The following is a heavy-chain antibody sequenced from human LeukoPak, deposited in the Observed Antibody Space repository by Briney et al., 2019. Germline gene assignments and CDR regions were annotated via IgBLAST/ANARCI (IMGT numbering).Heavy chain of an antibody. V-gene: IGHV3-7*01. D-gene: IGHD6-6*01. CDR2: IKQDGSEK. Sequence: PGGSLRLSCAASGFTFSSYWMNWVRQAPGKGLEWVANIKQDGSEKYYVDSVKGRFTISRDNSKNTLYLQMNSLRAADTAVYYCARDKGTSYLSSFGYWGQGTLVTVSS. J-gene: IGHJ4*02. CDR1: GFTFSSYW. CDR3: ARDKGTSYLSSFGY.